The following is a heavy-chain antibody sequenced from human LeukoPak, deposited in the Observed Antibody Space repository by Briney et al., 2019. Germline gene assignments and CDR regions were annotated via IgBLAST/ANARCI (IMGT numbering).Heavy chain of an antibody. D-gene: IGHD3-22*01. CDR1: GYTFSRHG. Sequence: ASVKVSCKTSGYTFSRHGITWVRQAPGQGLEWMGWVSGYNGNTNYAQNVQGRVTMTTDTSTNTAYMELRSLRSDDTAVYYCAKDIHPGLDSGASCCFDYWGQGTQVTVSS. V-gene: IGHV1-18*01. CDR2: VSGYNGNT. J-gene: IGHJ4*02. CDR3: AKDIHPGLDSGASCCFDY.